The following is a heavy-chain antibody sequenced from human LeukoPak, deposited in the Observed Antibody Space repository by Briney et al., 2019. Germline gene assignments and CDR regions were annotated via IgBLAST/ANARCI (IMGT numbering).Heavy chain of an antibody. CDR2: IHYSGST. V-gene: IGHV4-59*08. CDR1: GASISSDY. J-gene: IGHJ4*02. CDR3: ARQIYYYDDTGYYSRFDS. D-gene: IGHD3-22*01. Sequence: PSETLSLTCNVSGASISSDYWTWIRQPPGKGLEWLAYIHYSGSTNYNPSLKSRATISGDTSKNQFSLKLSSVTAADTAVYYCARQIYYYDDTGYYSRFDSWGQGALVTVSS.